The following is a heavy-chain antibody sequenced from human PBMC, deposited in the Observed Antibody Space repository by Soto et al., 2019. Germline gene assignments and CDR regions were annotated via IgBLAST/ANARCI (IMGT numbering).Heavy chain of an antibody. D-gene: IGHD3-22*01. J-gene: IGHJ3*02. CDR2: ISGGGDNT. Sequence: PGGSLRLSCAASGFKFSNYAMSWVRQAPGKGLEWVSSISGGGDNTYYADPVTGRLTISRDNSKNTLFLQLNSLRVEDTALYFCAKKDGTDGFYNAFDIWGRGTMVTASS. CDR1: GFKFSNYA. CDR3: AKKDGTDGFYNAFDI. V-gene: IGHV3-23*01.